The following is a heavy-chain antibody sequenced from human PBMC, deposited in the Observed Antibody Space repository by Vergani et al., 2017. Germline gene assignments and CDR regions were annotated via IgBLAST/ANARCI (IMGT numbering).Heavy chain of an antibody. Sequence: QVQLVQSGADVQKPGASVKVSCKASGYTFTGYYMHWVRQAPGQGLEWMGWINPNSGGTNYAQKFQGRVTMTRDTSISTAYMELSRLRSDYTAVYYCAGDHIHVVVVAATCWFDPWRQGTLVTVSS. CDR2: INPNSGGT. CDR1: GYTFTGYY. V-gene: IGHV1-2*02. CDR3: AGDHIHVVVVAATCWFDP. D-gene: IGHD2-15*01. J-gene: IGHJ5*02.